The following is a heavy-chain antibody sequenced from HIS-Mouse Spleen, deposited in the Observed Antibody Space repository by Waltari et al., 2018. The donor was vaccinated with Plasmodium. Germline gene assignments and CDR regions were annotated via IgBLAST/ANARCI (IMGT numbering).Heavy chain of an antibody. V-gene: IGHV3-7*01. Sequence: EVQLVESGGGLVQPGGSLRLSCAASGFTFSSYWMSWVRKAPGKGLEGVANIKEDGSEKYYVDSVKGRFTISRDNAKNSLYLQMNSLRAEDTAVYYCASSWYWYFDLWGRGTLVTVSS. CDR3: ASSWYWYFDL. CDR1: GFTFSSYW. CDR2: IKEDGSEK. J-gene: IGHJ2*01. D-gene: IGHD6-13*01.